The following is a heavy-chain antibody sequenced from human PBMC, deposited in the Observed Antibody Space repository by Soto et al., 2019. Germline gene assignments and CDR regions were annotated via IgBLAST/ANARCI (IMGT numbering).Heavy chain of an antibody. CDR3: VAGRGYDYLDEDARENDAFDM. D-gene: IGHD5-12*01. CDR2: IIPILGIA. Sequence: SVKVSCKASGGTFSSYTISWVRQAPGQGLEWMGRIIPILGIANYAQKFQGRVTITADKSTSTAYMELSSLRSEDTAVYYCVAGRGYDYLDEDARENDAFDMWGQGTMVTV. CDR1: GGTFSSYT. J-gene: IGHJ3*02. V-gene: IGHV1-69*02.